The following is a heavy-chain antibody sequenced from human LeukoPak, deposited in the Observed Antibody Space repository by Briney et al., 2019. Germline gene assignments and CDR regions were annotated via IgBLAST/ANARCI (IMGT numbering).Heavy chain of an antibody. D-gene: IGHD1-26*01. CDR2: ISSSSSYI. CDR1: GFTFSSYS. J-gene: IGHJ3*02. Sequence: GGSLRLSCAASGFTFSSYSMNWVRQAPGKGLEWVSSISSSSSYIYYADSVKGRFTISRDNAKNSLYLQMNSLRGEDTAVYYCARVVGATTNAFDIWGQGTMVTVSS. V-gene: IGHV3-21*01. CDR3: ARVVGATTNAFDI.